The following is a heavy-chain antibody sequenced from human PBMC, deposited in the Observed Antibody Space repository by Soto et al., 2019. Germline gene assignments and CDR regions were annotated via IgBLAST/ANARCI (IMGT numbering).Heavy chain of an antibody. CDR3: ARVGVSSITGTSRMGDAFDI. CDR1: GYTFTGYY. D-gene: IGHD1-20*01. J-gene: IGHJ3*02. Sequence: GASVKVSCKASGYTFTGYYMHWVRQAPGQGLEWMGWINPNSGGTNYAQKFQGWVTMTRDTSISTAYMELSRLRSDDTAVYYCARVGVSSITGTSRMGDAFDIWGQGTMVTVSS. CDR2: INPNSGGT. V-gene: IGHV1-2*04.